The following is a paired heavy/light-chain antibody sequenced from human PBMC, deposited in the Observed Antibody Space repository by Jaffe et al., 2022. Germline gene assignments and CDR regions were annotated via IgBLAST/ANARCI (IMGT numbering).Heavy chain of an antibody. V-gene: IGHV3-11*01. CDR3: AAGRMKGAYFDY. Sequence: QVQLVESGGGLVKPGGSLRLSCAASGFTFSDYYMSWIRQAPGKGLEWVSYISSSGSTIYYADSVKGRFTISRDNAKNSLYLQMNSLRAEDTAVYYCAAGRMKGAYFDYWGQGTLVTVSS. J-gene: IGHJ4*02. D-gene: IGHD1-26*01. CDR2: ISSSGSTI. CDR1: GFTFSDYY.
Light chain of an antibody. Sequence: VIWMTQSPSLLSASTGDRVTISCRMSQGISSYLAWYQQKPGKAPELLIYAASTLQSGVPSRFSGSGSGTDFTLTISCLQSEDFATYYCQQYYSFPPTFGPGTKVDIK. CDR2: AAS. CDR3: QQYYSFPPT. CDR1: QGISSY. J-gene: IGKJ3*01. V-gene: IGKV1D-8*01.